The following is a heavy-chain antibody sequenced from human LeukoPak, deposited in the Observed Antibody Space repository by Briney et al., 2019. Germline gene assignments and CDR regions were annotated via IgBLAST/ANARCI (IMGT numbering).Heavy chain of an antibody. Sequence: PSETLSLTCGAYGGTFSDYDWRWIRQPPGKGLEWIGEINHSGSTNYNPSLKSRVTISVDTSKNQFSLKLSSVTAADTAVYYCARGDVDPYVFDIWGQGTMVTVSS. V-gene: IGHV4-34*01. J-gene: IGHJ3*02. CDR3: ARGDVDPYVFDI. CDR2: INHSGST. CDR1: GGTFSDYD. D-gene: IGHD3-10*02.